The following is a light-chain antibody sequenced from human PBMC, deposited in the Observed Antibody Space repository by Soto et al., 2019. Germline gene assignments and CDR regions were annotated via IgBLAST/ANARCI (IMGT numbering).Light chain of an antibody. Sequence: QSALTQPPSVSGSPGQSVTISCTGTSSDVGTYNRVSWYQQPPGTAPKLMIYGVKIRPSGVPDRFSGSKSGNTASLTISGLQAEDEADYYCTSYTSRDTVVFGGGTKLTVL. CDR3: TSYTSRDTVV. CDR1: SSDVGTYNR. V-gene: IGLV2-18*02. CDR2: GVK. J-gene: IGLJ2*01.